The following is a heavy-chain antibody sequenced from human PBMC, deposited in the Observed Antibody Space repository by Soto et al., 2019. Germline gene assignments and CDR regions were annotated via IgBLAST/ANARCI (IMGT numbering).Heavy chain of an antibody. J-gene: IGHJ4*02. Sequence: PGGSLRLSCVAPGSSSDPFTMHWVRELPGKGLEWVAGLSWDRSTVAYADSVQGRFTISRDHAKNSVDLLMDSLRPDDTALYFCAVSSPDIVVLPSSIYFTSWGPGTQVTVSS. CDR3: AVSSPDIVVLPSSIYFTS. CDR1: GSSSDPFT. CDR2: LSWDRSTV. V-gene: IGHV3-9*02. D-gene: IGHD2-15*01.